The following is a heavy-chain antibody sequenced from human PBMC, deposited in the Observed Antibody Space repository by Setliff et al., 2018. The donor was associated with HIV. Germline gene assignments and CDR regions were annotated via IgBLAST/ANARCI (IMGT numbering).Heavy chain of an antibody. D-gene: IGHD2-2*01. Sequence: GESLKISCAASGFRFRSYWMSWVRQAPGKGLESVANVKQDGTETLYVDSVKGRFTISRDNANNLVYLQMNSLRVEDTAIYYCARDDSIVLVPAIMRGDGFDFWGQGRMVTVSS. V-gene: IGHV3-7*03. J-gene: IGHJ3*01. CDR2: VKQDGTET. CDR3: ARDDSIVLVPAIMRGDGFDF. CDR1: GFRFRSYW.